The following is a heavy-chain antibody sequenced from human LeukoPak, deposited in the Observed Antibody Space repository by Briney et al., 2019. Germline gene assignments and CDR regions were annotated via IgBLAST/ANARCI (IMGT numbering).Heavy chain of an antibody. CDR1: GYTLTELS. D-gene: IGHD2-15*01. Sequence: GASVKVSCKVSGYTLTELSMHWERQAPGKGLEWMGGFDPEDGETIYAQKFQGRVTMTEDTSTDTAYMELSSLRSEDTAVYYCATDLGGLVVASHFDYWGQGTLVTVSS. CDR3: ATDLGGLVVASHFDY. J-gene: IGHJ4*02. V-gene: IGHV1-24*01. CDR2: FDPEDGET.